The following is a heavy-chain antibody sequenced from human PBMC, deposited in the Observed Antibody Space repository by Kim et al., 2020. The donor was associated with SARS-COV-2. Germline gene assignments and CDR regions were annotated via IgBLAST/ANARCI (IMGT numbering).Heavy chain of an antibody. V-gene: IGHV1-18*01. CDR3: ARDLADYYGSGSHYYYGMDV. D-gene: IGHD3-10*01. Sequence: ASVKVSCKASGYTFTSYGISWVRQAPGQGLEWMGWISAYNGNTNYAQKLQGRVTMTTDTSTSTAYMELRSLRSDDTAVYYCARDLADYYGSGSHYYYGMDVWGQGTTVTVSS. CDR1: GYTFTSYG. CDR2: ISAYNGNT. J-gene: IGHJ6*02.